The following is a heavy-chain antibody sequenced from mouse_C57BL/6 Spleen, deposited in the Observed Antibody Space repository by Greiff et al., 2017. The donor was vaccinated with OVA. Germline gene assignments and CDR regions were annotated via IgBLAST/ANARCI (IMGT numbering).Heavy chain of an antibody. D-gene: IGHD1-1*01. CDR1: GFTFSDYG. J-gene: IGHJ1*03. CDR2: ISSGSSTI. CDR3: ERSYYGSSPWYFDV. Sequence: EVKLMESGGGLVKPGGSLKLSCAASGFTFSDYGMHWVRQAPEKGLEWVAYISSGSSTIYYADTVKGRYTISRDNAKNSLFLQRTSLRSEDTAMYYCERSYYGSSPWYFDVWGTGTTVTVSS. V-gene: IGHV5-17*01.